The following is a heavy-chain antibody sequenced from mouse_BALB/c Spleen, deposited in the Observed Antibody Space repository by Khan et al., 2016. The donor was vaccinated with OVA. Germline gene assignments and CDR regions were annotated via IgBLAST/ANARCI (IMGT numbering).Heavy chain of an antibody. CDR1: GFTFSTYG. CDR2: VSSGGHYT. V-gene: IGHV5-6*01. Sequence: EVQLQESGGDLVKPGGSRKLSCAASGFTFSTYGMSWVRQTPDKRLEWVATVSSGGHYTYYPDTVKGRFTISRDNAKNTLYLQMSSLKSEDTAMFYCARIAYYYDSEGFAYWGQGTLVTVSA. CDR3: ARIAYYYDSEGFAY. D-gene: IGHD1-1*01. J-gene: IGHJ3*01.